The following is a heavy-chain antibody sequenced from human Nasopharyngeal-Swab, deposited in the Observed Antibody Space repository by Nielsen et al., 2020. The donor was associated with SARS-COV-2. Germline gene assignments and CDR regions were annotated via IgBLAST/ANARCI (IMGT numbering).Heavy chain of an antibody. D-gene: IGHD4-17*01. CDR2: ISYDGSNK. Sequence: VRQMPGKGLEWVAVISYDGSNKYYADSVKGRFTISRDNSKNTLYLRMNSLRAEDTAVYYCAKAGGTVTTRGIDYWGQGTLVTVSS. CDR3: AKAGGTVTTRGIDY. V-gene: IGHV3-30*18. J-gene: IGHJ4*02.